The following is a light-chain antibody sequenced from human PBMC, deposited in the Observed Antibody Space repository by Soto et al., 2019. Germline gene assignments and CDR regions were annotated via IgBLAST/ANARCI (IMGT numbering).Light chain of an antibody. J-gene: IGLJ1*01. CDR3: SSFTTSSTFV. V-gene: IGLV2-14*03. CDR1: SSDIGRYDY. CDR2: DVS. Sequence: QSVLAQPASVYGSRGQSITISCTGTSSDIGRYDYVSWFQQHPGKVPKLIIYDVSNWPSGVSDRFSGSKSGNTASLTISGLHPEDEADYYCSSFTTSSTFVFGTGTKVTVL.